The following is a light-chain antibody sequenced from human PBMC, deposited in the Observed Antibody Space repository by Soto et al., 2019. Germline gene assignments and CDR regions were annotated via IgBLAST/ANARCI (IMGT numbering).Light chain of an antibody. V-gene: IGKV3-20*01. Sequence: EIVLTQSPGTLTLSPGERATLSCRASQSISSSYLAWYQQKPGQAPRLLIYAASSRATGIPDRFSGSGSGTDFTLTISRLEPEYFAVYYCQQYGSSSYTFGQGTQLEI. J-gene: IGKJ2*01. CDR3: QQYGSSSYT. CDR2: AAS. CDR1: QSISSSY.